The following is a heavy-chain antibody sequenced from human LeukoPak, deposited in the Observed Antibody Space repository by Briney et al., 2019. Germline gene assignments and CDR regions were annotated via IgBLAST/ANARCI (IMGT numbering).Heavy chain of an antibody. V-gene: IGHV3-33*01. CDR3: GRGEPEYHCSSCYFSGSYYRMDV. CDR2: RWYDGSNK. Sequence: GGSLRLSCAASGFTLSSYGMHWVRQAPGKGLEWVAVRWYDGSNKYYADSVKGRFAISRDNSKNTLYLQMHSLRPQDTAVYYRGRGEPEYHCSSCYFSGSYYRMDVWGQGTTVTVSS. CDR1: GFTLSSYG. J-gene: IGHJ6*02. D-gene: IGHD3-22*01.